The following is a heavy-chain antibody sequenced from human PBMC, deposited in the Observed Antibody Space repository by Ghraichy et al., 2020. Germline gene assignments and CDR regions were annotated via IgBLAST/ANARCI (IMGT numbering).Heavy chain of an antibody. Sequence: GGALRLSCAASGFTFSNYGMHWVRQAPGKGLEWVAVISYDGTNKFYADSVKGRFTISRDNSKNTLYLQMNSLRTEDTAVYYCAKAVYEWSGYYYYGMDDGGQGTTVTVSS. CDR1: GFTFSNYG. CDR3: AKAVYEWSGYYYYGMDD. CDR2: ISYDGTNK. V-gene: IGHV3-30*18. D-gene: IGHD3-3*01. J-gene: IGHJ6*02.